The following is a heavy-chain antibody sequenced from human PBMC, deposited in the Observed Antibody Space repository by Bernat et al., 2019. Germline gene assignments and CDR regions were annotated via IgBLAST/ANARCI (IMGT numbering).Heavy chain of an antibody. CDR1: GFTVSSNY. V-gene: IGHV3-53*01. J-gene: IGHJ1*01. CDR3: AHIGYCSGGSCLGEPTEYFQH. CDR2: IYSGGSP. D-gene: IGHD2-15*01. Sequence: EVQLVESGGGLIQPGGSLRLSCAASGFTVSSNYMSWVRQAPGKGLEWVSVIYSGGSPYYADSVKGRFTISRDNSKNTLYLQMNSLRAEDTAVYYCAHIGYCSGGSCLGEPTEYFQHWGQGTLVTVSS.